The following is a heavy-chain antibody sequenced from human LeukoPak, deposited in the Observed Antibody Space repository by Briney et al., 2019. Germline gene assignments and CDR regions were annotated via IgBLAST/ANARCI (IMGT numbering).Heavy chain of an antibody. CDR1: GGTFSSYA. V-gene: IGHV1-69*01. D-gene: IGHD5-12*01. Sequence: PGGSLRLSCAASGGTFSSYAISWVRQAPGPGLEWMGGIIPIFGTANYAQKFQGRVTITADESTSTAYMELSSLRSEDTAVYYCARVATIGGVNYYYYGMDVWGQGTTVTVSS. J-gene: IGHJ6*02. CDR3: ARVATIGGVNYYYYGMDV. CDR2: IIPIFGTA.